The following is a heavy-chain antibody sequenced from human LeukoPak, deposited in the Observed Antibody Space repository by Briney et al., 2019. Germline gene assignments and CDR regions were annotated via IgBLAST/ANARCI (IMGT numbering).Heavy chain of an antibody. CDR2: INTDGSIT. Sequence: GGSLRLSCAASGFTFSNYWMHWVRQAPGKGLVWVSRINTDGSITIYADSVKGRFTISRDDAKNTLNLQMNSLRAEDTAVYYCARVSDGSFYINDWGQGTLVTVSS. D-gene: IGHD1-26*01. V-gene: IGHV3-74*01. J-gene: IGHJ4*02. CDR1: GFTFSNYW. CDR3: ARVSDGSFYIND.